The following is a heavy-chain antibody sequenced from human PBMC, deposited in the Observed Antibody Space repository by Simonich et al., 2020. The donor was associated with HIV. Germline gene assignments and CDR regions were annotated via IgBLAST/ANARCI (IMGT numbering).Heavy chain of an antibody. V-gene: IGHV4-34*02. CDR2: INYTRSP. Sequence: QVQLQQWGAGLLKPSETLSLTCALYGGSFSDYFWTWIRQSPGKGLEWIGEINYTRSPNHHPSLKIRVTISLDTSKKQFSLKLSSVTAADTAVYYCARGGVGNWAFDFWGQGTLVTVSS. CDR1: GGSFSDYF. CDR3: ARGGVGNWAFDF. D-gene: IGHD7-27*01. J-gene: IGHJ4*02.